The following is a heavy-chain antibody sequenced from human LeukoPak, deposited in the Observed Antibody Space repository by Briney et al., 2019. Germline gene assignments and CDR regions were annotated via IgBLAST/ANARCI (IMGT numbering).Heavy chain of an antibody. CDR3: AKMTLYDFWSGYIPTHAFDI. Sequence: PGGSLRLSCAASGFTVSSNYMSWVRQAPGKGLEWVSVIYSGGSAYYADSVKGRFTISRDNSKNTLYLQMNSLRAEDTAVYYCAKMTLYDFWSGYIPTHAFDIWGQGTMVTVSS. J-gene: IGHJ3*02. CDR1: GFTVSSNY. D-gene: IGHD3-3*01. V-gene: IGHV3-53*01. CDR2: IYSGGSA.